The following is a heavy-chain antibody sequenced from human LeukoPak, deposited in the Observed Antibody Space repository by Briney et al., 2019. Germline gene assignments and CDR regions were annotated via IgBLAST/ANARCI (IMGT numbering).Heavy chain of an antibody. CDR1: GYTFTGNY. V-gene: IGHV1-2*02. D-gene: IGHD6-19*01. Sequence: ASVKVSCKASGYTFTGNYIHWVRLAPGQRLEWMGWVNPNRGDSNYAQKFQGRVTMTSDTSIGTAYMELSRLRSDDTAIYYCARGAYSTGWLGHWGQGTQVTVSP. CDR3: ARGAYSTGWLGH. J-gene: IGHJ1*01. CDR2: VNPNRGDS.